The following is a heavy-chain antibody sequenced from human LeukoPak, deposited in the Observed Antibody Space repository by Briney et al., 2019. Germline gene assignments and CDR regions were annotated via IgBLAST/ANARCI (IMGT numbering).Heavy chain of an antibody. V-gene: IGHV4-39*01. Sequence: SETLSLTCTVSGGSISSSSYYWGWIRQPPGKGLEWIGSVYYSGSTYYNPSLKSRVTISVDTSKNQFSLKLSSVTAVDTAVYYCARGYEWYPFDYWGQGTLVTVSS. J-gene: IGHJ4*02. CDR2: VYYSGST. CDR1: GGSISSSSYY. D-gene: IGHD5-12*01. CDR3: ARGYEWYPFDY.